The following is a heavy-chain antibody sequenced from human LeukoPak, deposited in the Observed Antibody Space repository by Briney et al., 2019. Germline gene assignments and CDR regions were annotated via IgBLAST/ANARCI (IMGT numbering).Heavy chain of an antibody. V-gene: IGHV3-48*03. J-gene: IGHJ4*02. CDR2: ISSSGSTI. CDR1: GFTFSSYE. Sequence: GGSLRLSCAASGFTFSSYEMNWVRQAPGKGLEWVSYISSSGSTIYYADSVKGRFTISRDNAKNSLYLQMNSLRAEDTAVHYCARDPFYGSGGFDYWGQGTLVTVSS. CDR3: ARDPFYGSGGFDY. D-gene: IGHD2/OR15-2a*01.